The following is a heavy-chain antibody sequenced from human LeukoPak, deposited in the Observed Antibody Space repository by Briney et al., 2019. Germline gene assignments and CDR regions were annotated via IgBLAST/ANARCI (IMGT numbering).Heavy chain of an antibody. CDR1: GYTFTGYY. CDR2: IKPDIGVT. V-gene: IGHV1-2*02. J-gene: IGHJ4*02. D-gene: IGHD3-16*01. Sequence: ASVKVSCKTSGYTFTGYYIHWMRQAPGQGLEWMGWIKPDIGVTNSAQKFQGRVTMSRDTSITTVYMELSSLRSDDTAVYYCAREIREGLPYYDCWGQGTLVTVSS. CDR3: AREIREGLPYYDC.